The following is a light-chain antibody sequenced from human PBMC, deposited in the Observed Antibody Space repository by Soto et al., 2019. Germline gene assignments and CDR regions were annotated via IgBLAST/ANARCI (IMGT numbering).Light chain of an antibody. V-gene: IGKV3-20*01. CDR1: QSVSNNY. CDR3: QQYGSSGT. Sequence: VLTQSPGTLSLSPPQRATLSCRASQSVSNNYLGWYQQTPGQAPRLLNDGACNRGTGIPDRFSGSGSGADFTLTISILGPEDFAVYYYQQYGSSGTFGQGTKVDIK. J-gene: IGKJ1*01. CDR2: GAC.